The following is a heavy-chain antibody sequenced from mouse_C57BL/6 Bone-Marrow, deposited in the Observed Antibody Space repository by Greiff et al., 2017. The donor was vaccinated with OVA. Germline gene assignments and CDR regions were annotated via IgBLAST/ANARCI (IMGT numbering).Heavy chain of an antibody. CDR1: GFNIKDDY. D-gene: IGHD2-4*01. CDR2: IDPENGDT. J-gene: IGHJ3*01. V-gene: IGHV14-4*01. CDR3: TDYEAWFAY. Sequence: EVQLQQSGAELVRPGASVKLSCTASGFNIKDDYMHWVKQRPEQGLEWIGWIDPENGDTEYASKFQGKATITADTSSNTAYLQLSSLTSEDTAVYYCTDYEAWFAYWGQGTLVTVSA.